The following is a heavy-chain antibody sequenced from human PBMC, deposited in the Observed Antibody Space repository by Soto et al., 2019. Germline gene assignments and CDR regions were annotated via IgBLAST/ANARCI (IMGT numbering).Heavy chain of an antibody. CDR2: IIPVSGAA. D-gene: IGHD2-2*01. J-gene: IGHJ4*02. CDR1: GGTFGSYA. Sequence: QVQLVQAGAEVKKPGSSVKVSCKASGGTFGSYAFSWVRQAPVQGLEWMGGIIPVSGAAHYAQKFQGRVTITADESTSTAYMELSSLSSQDTAVYYCATALGCRSTSCTLDYWGQGNRGIVSS. CDR3: ATALGCRSTSCTLDY. V-gene: IGHV1-69*01.